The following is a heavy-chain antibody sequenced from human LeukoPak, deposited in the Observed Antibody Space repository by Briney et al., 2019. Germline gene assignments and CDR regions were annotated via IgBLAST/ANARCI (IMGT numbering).Heavy chain of an antibody. Sequence: GGSLRLSCAASGFTFSNYWMNWVRQAPGKGLEWVANIKEDGNDKKYVDSVKGRFTISRDNAKNSLYLQMNSLRAEDTAVYYCARRNYFDYWGQGTLATVSS. CDR3: ARRNYFDY. V-gene: IGHV3-7*03. CDR1: GFTFSNYW. CDR2: IKEDGNDK. J-gene: IGHJ4*02.